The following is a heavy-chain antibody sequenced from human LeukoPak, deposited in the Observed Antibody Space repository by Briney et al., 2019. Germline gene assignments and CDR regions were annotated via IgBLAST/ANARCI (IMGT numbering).Heavy chain of an antibody. V-gene: IGHV2-5*01. D-gene: IGHD6-6*01. J-gene: IGHJ4*02. CDR1: GFSLTTSGVG. CDR3: AHRHSSSFDY. Sequence: SGPTLVTPTPTLTLTCTFSGFSLTTSGVGVGWIRQPPGEALEWLALIYSNDDRRYSPSLKGRLTIAKDTSRNQVVLTMTNMDPVDTATYYCAHRHSSSFDYWGQGTLVTVSS. CDR2: IYSNDDR.